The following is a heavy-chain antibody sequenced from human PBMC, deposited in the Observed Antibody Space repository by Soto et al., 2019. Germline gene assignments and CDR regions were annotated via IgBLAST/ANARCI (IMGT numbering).Heavy chain of an antibody. D-gene: IGHD6-6*01. CDR3: ARAPYSSSCFFFAY. Sequence: QVQVVQSGTEVKKPGASVKVSCKASGYSFPAYFMHWVRQAPGKGLEWMGRVHPSGGSTTYAQKFQGRVAMTWDTSTSAVYMEPSRLRAEDTAVYYCARAPYSSSCFFFAYWGQGTPVTVSS. V-gene: IGHV1-46*01. CDR2: VHPSGGST. J-gene: IGHJ4*02. CDR1: GYSFPAYF.